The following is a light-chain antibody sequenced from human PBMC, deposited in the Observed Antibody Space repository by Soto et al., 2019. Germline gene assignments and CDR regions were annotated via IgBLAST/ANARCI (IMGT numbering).Light chain of an antibody. CDR2: EVS. CDR1: SSDVGGYSS. Sequence: QSALTQPPSASGSPGQSVTISCTGTSSDVGGYSSVSWYQLHPGKAPKLMVYEVSKRPSRVPDRFSGSKSGNTASLTVSGLQAEYEADYYCSSYSGSNNYVFGTGTKLTVL. CDR3: SSYSGSNNYV. V-gene: IGLV2-8*01. J-gene: IGLJ1*01.